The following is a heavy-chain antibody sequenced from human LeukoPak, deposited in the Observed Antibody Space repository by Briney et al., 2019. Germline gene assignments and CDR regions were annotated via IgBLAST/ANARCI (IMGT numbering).Heavy chain of an antibody. CDR1: GFTFSSYE. V-gene: IGHV3-48*03. CDR3: ARDPSGSRGDPIDY. Sequence: GGSLRLSCAASGFTFSSYEMNWVRQAPGKGLECISYISSSGSTIYYADSVKGRFTISRDNAKNSLYLQMNSLRAEDTAVYYCARDPSGSRGDPIDYWGQGTLVTVSS. J-gene: IGHJ4*02. CDR2: ISSSGSTI. D-gene: IGHD6-19*01.